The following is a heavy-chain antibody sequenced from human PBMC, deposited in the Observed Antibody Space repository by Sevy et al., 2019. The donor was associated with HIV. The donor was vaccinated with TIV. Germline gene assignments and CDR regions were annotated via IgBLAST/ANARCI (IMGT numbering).Heavy chain of an antibody. D-gene: IGHD6-13*01. V-gene: IGHV3-7*01. Sequence: GGSLRLSCAAYGFTFSSYWMSWVRQAPGKGLEWVANIKQDGSEKYYVDSVKGRFTISRDNAKNSLYLQMNSLRAEDTAVYYCAREDSSSWTGYYYYGMDVWGQGTTVTVSS. CDR3: AREDSSSWTGYYYYGMDV. CDR1: GFTFSSYW. CDR2: IKQDGSEK. J-gene: IGHJ6*02.